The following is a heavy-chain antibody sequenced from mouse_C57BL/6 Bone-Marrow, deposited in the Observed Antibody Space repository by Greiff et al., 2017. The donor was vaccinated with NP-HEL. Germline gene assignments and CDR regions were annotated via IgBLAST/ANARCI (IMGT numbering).Heavy chain of an antibody. CDR3: TSIYYDYLAWFAY. J-gene: IGHJ3*01. V-gene: IGHV14-1*01. D-gene: IGHD2-4*01. CDR1: GFNIKDYY. CDR2: IDPEDGDT. Sequence: VQLQQSGAELVRPGASVKLSCTASGFNIKDYYMHWVKQRPEQGLEWIGRIDPEDGDTEYAPKFQGKATMTADTSSNTAYLQLSSLTSEDTVVYYCTSIYYDYLAWFAYWGQGTLVTVSA.